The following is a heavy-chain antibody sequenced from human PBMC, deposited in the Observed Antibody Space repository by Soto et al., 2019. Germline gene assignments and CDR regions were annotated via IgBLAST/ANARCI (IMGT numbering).Heavy chain of an antibody. J-gene: IGHJ4*02. V-gene: IGHV1-8*01. CDR2: MNPNSGNT. CDR3: ARGVWYGLSINY. D-gene: IGHD3-10*01. CDR1: GYAFTIYD. Sequence: ASVNVSCKAAGYAFTIYDINWVRQATRQGLEWMGWMNPNSGNTGYAQKFQGRVTMTRNTSISTAYMELSSLRSEDTAVYYCARGVWYGLSINYWGQETLVTFS.